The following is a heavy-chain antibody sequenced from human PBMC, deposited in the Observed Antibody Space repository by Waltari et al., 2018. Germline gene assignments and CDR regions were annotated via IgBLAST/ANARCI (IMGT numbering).Heavy chain of an antibody. V-gene: IGHV1-2*06. J-gene: IGHJ1*01. CDR3: ARKRNTVTTQGEYFQH. CDR1: GYTFTGYY. D-gene: IGHD4-17*01. CDR2: INPNSGGT. Sequence: QVQLVQSGAEVKKPGASVKVSCKASGYTFTGYYMHWVRQAPGQGLEWMGRINPNSGGTNYAQKFQGRVTMTMDTSISTAYMELSRLRSDDTAVYYCARKRNTVTTQGEYFQHWGQGTLVTVSS.